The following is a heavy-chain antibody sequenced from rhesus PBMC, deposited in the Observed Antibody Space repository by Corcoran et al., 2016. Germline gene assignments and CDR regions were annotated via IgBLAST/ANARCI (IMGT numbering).Heavy chain of an antibody. CDR2: IYGSGGST. CDR3: ARRGSGWTRDY. CDR1: GGSISSSNW. D-gene: IGHD6-31*01. Sequence: QVQLQESGPAVVKPSETLSLTCAVSGGSISSSNWWSWIRQSPGKGLEWIGGIYGSGGSTEYNPSLKSRVTNSIDPYKNQYSLKLSSVTAADTAVYYCARRGSGWTRDYWGQGVLVTVSS. V-gene: IGHV4-93*02. J-gene: IGHJ4*01.